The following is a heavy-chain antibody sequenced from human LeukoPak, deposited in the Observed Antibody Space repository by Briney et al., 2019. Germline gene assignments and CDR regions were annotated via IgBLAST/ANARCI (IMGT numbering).Heavy chain of an antibody. CDR1: GGSISSSGYY. D-gene: IGHD3-9*01. CDR2: IYTSGST. CDR3: AREVTYYDILTGLEPFHYFDY. Sequence: SETLSLTCTVSGGSISSSGYYWGWIRQPPGKGLEWIGSIYTSGSTNYNPSLKSRVTMSVDTSKNQFSLKLSSVTAADTAVYYCAREVTYYDILTGLEPFHYFDYWGQGTLVTVSS. J-gene: IGHJ4*02. V-gene: IGHV4-39*07.